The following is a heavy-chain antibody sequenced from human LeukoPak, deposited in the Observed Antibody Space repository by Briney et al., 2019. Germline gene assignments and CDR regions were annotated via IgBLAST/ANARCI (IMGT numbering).Heavy chain of an antibody. V-gene: IGHV1-2*02. CDR1: GYTFTGYY. CDR2: INPNSGGT. Sequence: ASVKVSCKASGYTFTGYYMHWVRQAPGQGLEWMGWINPNSGGTNYAQKFQGRVTMTRDTSISTAYMELSRLRSDDTAVYYCARVLNSVRRDSSGYYSYWGQGTLVTVSS. J-gene: IGHJ4*02. CDR3: ARVLNSVRRDSSGYYSY. D-gene: IGHD3-22*01.